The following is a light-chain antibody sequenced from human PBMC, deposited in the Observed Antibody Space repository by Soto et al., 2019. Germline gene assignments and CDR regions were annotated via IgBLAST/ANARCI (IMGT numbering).Light chain of an antibody. CDR1: QNIEIY. V-gene: IGKV1-5*03. CDR3: QQYGRHWT. CDR2: KSS. J-gene: IGKJ1*01. Sequence: DIQVTQSPSTLSASVGDTVTITCRAGQNIEIYMAWYQQKPGKAPKLLIYKSSSLESGVPSRFSGSGSGTEFTLTISSLQPDDFATYYCQQYGRHWTFGQGTKVEI.